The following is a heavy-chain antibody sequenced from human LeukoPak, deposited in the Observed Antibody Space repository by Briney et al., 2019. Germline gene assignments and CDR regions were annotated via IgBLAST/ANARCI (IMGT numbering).Heavy chain of an antibody. CDR2: IYHSGST. Sequence: SETLSLTCAVSGYSISSGYYWGWIRQPPGKGLEWIGSIYHSGSTYYNPSLKSRVTISVDTSKNQCSLKLSSVTAADTAVYYCARDVGPPRGYCSSISCFSPLFYPWGQGTLVTVSS. CDR1: GYSISSGYY. V-gene: IGHV4-38-2*02. CDR3: ARDVGPPRGYCSSISCFSPLFYP. D-gene: IGHD2-2*01. J-gene: IGHJ5*02.